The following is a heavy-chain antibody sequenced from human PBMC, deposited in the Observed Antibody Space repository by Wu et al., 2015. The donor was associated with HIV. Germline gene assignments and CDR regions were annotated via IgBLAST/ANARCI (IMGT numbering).Heavy chain of an antibody. Sequence: QVQLVQSGAEVKKPGSSVKVSCKASGGTFSNYAISWVRQAPGQGLEWMGRIIPIFGKTNYAQKFQGRVTITADESSTTAYMELSSLRSEDTAVYYCARERYYDYRPEGYWGQGTLVTVSS. CDR1: GGTFSNYA. CDR3: ARERYYDYRPEGY. V-gene: IGHV1-69*15. D-gene: IGHD3-16*01. CDR2: IIPIFGKT. J-gene: IGHJ4*02.